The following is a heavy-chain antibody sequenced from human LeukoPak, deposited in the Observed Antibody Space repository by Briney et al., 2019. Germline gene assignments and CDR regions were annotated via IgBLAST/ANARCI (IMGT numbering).Heavy chain of an antibody. Sequence: QRLDLRCRVSADSISKDGFYWSWIRQHAGKGLEWIVCIYDSGRTYYNPSLTSRVTISVDTSKNQISLRLTSVTAADTAVYYCARGGDSSKTGYWGQGTLVTVSS. CDR3: ARGGDSSKTGY. D-gene: IGHD4-11*01. V-gene: IGHV4-31*02. CDR1: ADSISKDGFY. CDR2: IYDSGRT. J-gene: IGHJ4*02.